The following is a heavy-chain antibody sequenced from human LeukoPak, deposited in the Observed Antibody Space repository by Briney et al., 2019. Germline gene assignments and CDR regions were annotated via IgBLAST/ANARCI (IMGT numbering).Heavy chain of an antibody. J-gene: IGHJ5*02. V-gene: IGHV3-23*01. CDR2: ISVSGGST. Sequence: GGSLRLSCVASGFTFSSHAMSWVRQAPGEGLEGVSGISVSGGSTYYADSVKGRFTISRDNSKNTLYLQMNSLRAEDTAVYYCAKSRWGYYDCGESWGQGTLVTVSS. D-gene: IGHD3-22*01. CDR1: GFTFSSHA. CDR3: AKSRWGYYDCGES.